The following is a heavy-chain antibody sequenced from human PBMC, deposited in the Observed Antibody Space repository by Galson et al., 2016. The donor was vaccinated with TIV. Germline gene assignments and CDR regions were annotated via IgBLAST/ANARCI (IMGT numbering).Heavy chain of an antibody. Sequence: SVKVSCKASGGTFSSYVIKWVRQAPGQGLEWMGEIIPMFGTANYAQKFQGRVTITADESTSPAYMELSSRRSEDTAVYYCAKDRNTAFDTHYSYYGLDVWGQGTTVIVSS. CDR3: AKDRNTAFDTHYSYYGLDV. J-gene: IGHJ6*02. CDR1: GGTFSSYV. D-gene: IGHD5-18*01. CDR2: IIPMFGTA. V-gene: IGHV1-69*13.